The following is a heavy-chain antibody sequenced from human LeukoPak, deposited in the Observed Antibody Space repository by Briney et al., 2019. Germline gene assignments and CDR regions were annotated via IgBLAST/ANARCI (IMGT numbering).Heavy chain of an antibody. CDR1: GGAFSSYA. Sequence: ASVKVSCKASGGAFSSYAISWVRQATGQGLEWMGWMNPNSGSTGYAQKFQGRVTMTRNTSISTAYMELSSLRSEDTAVYYCTIVGATVSDYWGQGTLVTVSS. CDR3: TIVGATVSDY. CDR2: MNPNSGST. D-gene: IGHD1-26*01. J-gene: IGHJ4*02. V-gene: IGHV1-8*02.